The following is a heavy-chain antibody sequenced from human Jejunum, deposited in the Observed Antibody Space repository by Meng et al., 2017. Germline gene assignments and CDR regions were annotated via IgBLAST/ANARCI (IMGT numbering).Heavy chain of an antibody. CDR2: IYWDDDK. J-gene: IGHJ5*02. CDR1: GFSLSTTGVG. V-gene: IGHV2-5*02. D-gene: IGHD6-13*01. Sequence: QTTLKKPRTTRVKPTQTLPLPCSFSGFSLSTTGVGVGWIRQPPGKALEWLALIYWDDDKRYSPSLKSRLTITKDTSTNQVVLTMTNVDPVDTATYYCTRRPGIAKNWCDPWGQGTLVTVSS. CDR3: TRRPGIAKNWCDP.